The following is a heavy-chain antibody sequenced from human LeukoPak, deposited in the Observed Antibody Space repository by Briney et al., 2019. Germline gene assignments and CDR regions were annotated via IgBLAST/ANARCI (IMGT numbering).Heavy chain of an antibody. CDR2: ISSSSSYI. CDR1: GFTFSSYS. D-gene: IGHD2-2*01. CDR3: AKSRVVPAAKGDY. V-gene: IGHV3-21*04. Sequence: GGSLRLSCAASGFTFSSYSMNWVRQAPGKGLEWVSSISSSSSYIYYADSVKGRFAISRDNSKNTLYLQMNSLRAEDTAVYYCAKSRVVPAAKGDYWGQGTLVTVSS. J-gene: IGHJ4*02.